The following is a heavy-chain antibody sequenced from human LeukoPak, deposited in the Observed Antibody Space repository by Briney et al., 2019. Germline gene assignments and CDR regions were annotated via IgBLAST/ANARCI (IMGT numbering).Heavy chain of an antibody. CDR3: AKGSEAEAYTFDY. CDR2: ISSSSSYT. J-gene: IGHJ4*02. D-gene: IGHD2-21*01. V-gene: IGHV3-11*06. CDR1: GFTFSDYY. Sequence: PGGSLRLSCAASGFTFSDYYMSWIRQAPGKGLEWVSYISSSSSYTNYADSVKGRFTISRDNAKNSLYLQMNSLRAEDTAVYYCAKGSEAEAYTFDYWGQGTLVTVSS.